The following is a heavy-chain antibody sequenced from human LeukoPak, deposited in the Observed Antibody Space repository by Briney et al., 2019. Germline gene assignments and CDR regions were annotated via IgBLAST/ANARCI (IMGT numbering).Heavy chain of an antibody. CDR2: IIPIFGTA. J-gene: IGHJ2*01. D-gene: IGHD1-26*01. CDR1: GGTFSSYA. CDR3: ARDPENVSGSYSHFDL. V-gene: IGHV1-69*13. Sequence: ASVKVSCKASGGTFSSYAISWVRQAPGQGLEWMGGIIPIFGTANYAQKFQGRVTITADESTSTAYMELSSLRSEDTAVYYCARDPENVSGSYSHFDLWGRGTLVTVSS.